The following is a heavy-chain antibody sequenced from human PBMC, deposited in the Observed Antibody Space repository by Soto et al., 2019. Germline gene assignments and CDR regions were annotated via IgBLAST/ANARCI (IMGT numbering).Heavy chain of an antibody. Sequence: PSETLSLTCAVYGGSFSGYYWSWIRQPPGKGLEWIGEINHSGSTNYNPSLKSRVTISVDTSKNQFSLKLSSVTAADTAVYYCARGGEWIQLWLLFDYRGQGTLVTVSS. CDR2: INHSGST. J-gene: IGHJ4*02. V-gene: IGHV4-34*01. CDR3: ARGGEWIQLWLLFDY. D-gene: IGHD5-18*01. CDR1: GGSFSGYY.